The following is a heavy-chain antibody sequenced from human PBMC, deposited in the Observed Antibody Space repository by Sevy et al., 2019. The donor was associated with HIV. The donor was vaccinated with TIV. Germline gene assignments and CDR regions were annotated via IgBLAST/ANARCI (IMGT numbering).Heavy chain of an antibody. D-gene: IGHD4-17*01. V-gene: IGHV1-69*05. J-gene: IGHJ5*02. Sequence: ASVKVSCKASGGTFSSYAISWVRQAPGQGLEWMGGIIPIFGTANYAQKFQGRVTITTNESTSTAYMELSSLRSEDTAVYYCATTTVTTLETAFDPWGQGTLVTVSS. CDR2: IIPIFGTA. CDR1: GGTFSSYA. CDR3: ATTTVTTLETAFDP.